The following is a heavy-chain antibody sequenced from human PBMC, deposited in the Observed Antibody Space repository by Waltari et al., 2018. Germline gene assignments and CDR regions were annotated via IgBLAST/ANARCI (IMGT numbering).Heavy chain of an antibody. CDR2: INHSGST. V-gene: IGHV4-34*01. CDR1: GGSFSGSY. J-gene: IGHJ4*02. D-gene: IGHD3-9*01. Sequence: QVQLQQWGAGLLKPSETLSLTCAVYGGSFSGSYWRWLSQPPGRGLEWIGEINHSGSTNYNPALKSRVTISVDTSKNQFSLKLSSVTAADTAVYYCARVKTVLRYFDAPTRYFDYWGQGTLVTVSS. CDR3: ARVKTVLRYFDAPTRYFDY.